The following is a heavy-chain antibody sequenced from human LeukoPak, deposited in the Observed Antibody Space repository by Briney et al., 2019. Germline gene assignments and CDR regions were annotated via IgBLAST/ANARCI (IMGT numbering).Heavy chain of an antibody. V-gene: IGHV3-30-3*01. CDR2: ISYDESNK. J-gene: IGHJ3*02. Sequence: GGSLRLSCAASGFTFSSYAMHWVRQAPGKGLEWVAVISYDESNKYYADSVKGRFTISRDNSKNTLYLQMNSLRAEDTAVYYCARGMSHYYDSSGYYYSDAFDIWGQGTMVTVSS. D-gene: IGHD3-22*01. CDR1: GFTFSSYA. CDR3: ARGMSHYYDSSGYYYSDAFDI.